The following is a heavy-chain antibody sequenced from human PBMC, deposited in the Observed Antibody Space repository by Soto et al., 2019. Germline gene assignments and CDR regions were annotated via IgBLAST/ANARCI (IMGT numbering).Heavy chain of an antibody. CDR2: INPSGGST. D-gene: IGHD4-17*01. J-gene: IGHJ3*02. CDR3: ARGVHDYGDYIQAFDI. CDR1: GYTFTSYY. Sequence: ASVQVSCKTSGYTFTSYYMHWVRQAPGQGLEWMGIINPSGGSTSYAQKFQGRVTMTRDTSTSTVYMELSSLRSEDTAVYYCARGVHDYGDYIQAFDIWGQGTMVTVSS. V-gene: IGHV1-46*03.